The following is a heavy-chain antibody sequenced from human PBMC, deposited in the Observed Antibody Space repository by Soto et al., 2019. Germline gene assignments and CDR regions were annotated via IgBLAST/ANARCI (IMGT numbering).Heavy chain of an antibody. Sequence: EVQLLESGGGLVQPGGSLRLSCAASGFTFSSYAMSWVRQAPGKGLEWVSVISGSGGSTYYADSVKGRFTISRDNSKNKVYLQMDSLRAEDTAVYYCAKRPLGDCSNGVCYFRQLGYFDYWGQGTLVTVSS. CDR3: AKRPLGDCSNGVCYFRQLGYFDY. J-gene: IGHJ4*02. CDR1: GFTFSSYA. D-gene: IGHD2-8*01. V-gene: IGHV3-23*01. CDR2: ISGSGGST.